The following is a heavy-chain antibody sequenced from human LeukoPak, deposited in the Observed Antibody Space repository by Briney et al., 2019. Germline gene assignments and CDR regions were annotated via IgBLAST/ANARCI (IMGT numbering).Heavy chain of an antibody. CDR1: GFTFSSYS. J-gene: IGHJ4*02. D-gene: IGHD4-11*01. CDR3: ARVGPLDYRGNDC. CDR2: ISSSSSYI. Sequence: GGSLRLSCAASGFTFSSYSMNWVRQAPGKGLEWVSSISSSSSYIYYADSVKGRFTISRDNAKNSLYLQMNSLRAEDTAVYYCARVGPLDYRGNDCWGQGTLVTVSS. V-gene: IGHV3-21*01.